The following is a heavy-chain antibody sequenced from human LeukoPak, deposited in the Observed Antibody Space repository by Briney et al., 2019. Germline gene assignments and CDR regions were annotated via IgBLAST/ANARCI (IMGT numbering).Heavy chain of an antibody. J-gene: IGHJ4*02. CDR3: ARGRQWGFDW. Sequence: PGGSLRLSCAASGFTFSSYWMHWVRQAPGKGLEWVSYITGGSNTIYYADFVKRRFTVSRDNAKNSLYLQMKRLRAEDTAVYYCARGRQWGFDWWGQGTLVTVSS. D-gene: IGHD6-19*01. V-gene: IGHV3-48*01. CDR2: ITGGSNTI. CDR1: GFTFSSYW.